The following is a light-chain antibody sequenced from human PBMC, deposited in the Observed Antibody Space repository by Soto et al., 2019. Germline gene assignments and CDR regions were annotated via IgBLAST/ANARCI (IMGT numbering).Light chain of an antibody. CDR3: QQSYRTPST. Sequence: IQMTQSPSSLSASVGDRVTITCRASQSISSYLNWYQQKPGKAPKLLIYAASSLQSGVPSRFSGSGSGTEFTLTISSLQPEDFATYYCQQSYRTPSTFGPGTKVDVK. V-gene: IGKV1-39*01. CDR1: QSISSY. CDR2: AAS. J-gene: IGKJ3*01.